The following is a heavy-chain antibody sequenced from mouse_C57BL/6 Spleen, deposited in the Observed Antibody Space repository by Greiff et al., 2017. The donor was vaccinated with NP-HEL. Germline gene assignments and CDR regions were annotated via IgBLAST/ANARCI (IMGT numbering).Heavy chain of an antibody. V-gene: IGHV5-4*01. J-gene: IGHJ3*01. Sequence: EVQLVESGGGLVKPGGSLKLSCAASGFTFSSYAMSWVRQTPEKRLEWVATISDGGSYTYYPDNVKGRFTISRDNAKNNLYLQMSHLKSEDTAMYYWARNSYDYDSWFAYWGQGTLVTVSA. CDR2: ISDGGSYT. CDR1: GFTFSSYA. D-gene: IGHD2-4*01. CDR3: ARNSYDYDSWFAY.